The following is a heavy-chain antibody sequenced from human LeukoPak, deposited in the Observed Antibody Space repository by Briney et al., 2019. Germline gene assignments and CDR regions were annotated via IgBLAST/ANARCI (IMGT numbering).Heavy chain of an antibody. CDR2: ISSSSSYT. CDR3: VRDRSRLIDF. CDR1: GFTFSDYY. D-gene: IGHD3-22*01. J-gene: IGHJ4*02. V-gene: IGHV3-11*06. Sequence: GGSLRLSCAASGFTFSDYYMSWIRQAPGQGLEWVSYISSSSSYTNYADSVKGRFTISRDNANNSLYLQMNSLSAEDTAVYYCVRDRSRLIDFWGQGTLVTVSS.